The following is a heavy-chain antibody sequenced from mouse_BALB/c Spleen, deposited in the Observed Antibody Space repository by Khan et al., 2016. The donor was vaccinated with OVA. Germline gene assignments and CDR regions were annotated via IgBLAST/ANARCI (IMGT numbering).Heavy chain of an antibody. J-gene: IGHJ1*01. CDR2: INNYTGEP. Sequence: QIQLVQSGPELKKPGETVKISCKAYGYTFTNYGMNWVKQAPGKGLKWMGWINNYTGEPTYADDFKGRFAFSLETSANTAYLQLNNLKNENTATYFFARSASYGFFDVWGAGTTVTVSS. D-gene: IGHD6-1*01. CDR1: GYTFTNYG. CDR3: ARSASYGFFDV. V-gene: IGHV9-3-1*01.